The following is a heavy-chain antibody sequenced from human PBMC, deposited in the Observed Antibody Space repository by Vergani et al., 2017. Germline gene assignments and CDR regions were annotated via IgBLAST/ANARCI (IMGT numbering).Heavy chain of an antibody. CDR2: IYHADSDP. D-gene: IGHD1-1*01. CDR3: VRHTTYTDS. CDR1: EYSFGNYW. J-gene: IGHJ4*02. Sequence: EVELVQSGPEMRKPGESLKISCKGSEYSFGNYWIGWVRQMPGKGLEWMGSIYHADSDPRYSPSFQGQVTISADKSISTACLQWDSLKASDTALYYCVRHTTYTDSWGQGTLVTVSS. V-gene: IGHV5-51*01.